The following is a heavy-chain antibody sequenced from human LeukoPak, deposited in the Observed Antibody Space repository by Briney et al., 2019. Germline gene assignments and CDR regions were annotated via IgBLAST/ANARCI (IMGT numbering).Heavy chain of an antibody. J-gene: IGHJ5*02. CDR2: IKQDGSEK. Sequence: GGSLRLSCAASGFTFYSYAMSWVRQAPGKGLEWVANIKQDGSEKYYVGSVKGRFTISRDNAKNSLYLQMDSLRAEDTAVYYCARDGPYSTSSTHPPWGQGTLVTVSS. V-gene: IGHV3-7*03. CDR3: ARDGPYSTSSTHPP. D-gene: IGHD6-6*01. CDR1: GFTFYSYA.